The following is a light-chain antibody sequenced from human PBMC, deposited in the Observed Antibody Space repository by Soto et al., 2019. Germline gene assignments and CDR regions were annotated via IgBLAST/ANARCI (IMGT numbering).Light chain of an antibody. J-gene: IGLJ1*01. CDR3: SSYDSSADSINYV. V-gene: IGLV2-8*01. Sequence: QSALTQPPSASGSPGQSVTISCTGTSSDVGGYNYVSWYQQHPGKAPKLMIYEVSKRPSGVPDRFSGSKSGNTASLTVSGLQAEDEADYYCSSYDSSADSINYVFGTGTKLTVL. CDR2: EVS. CDR1: SSDVGGYNY.